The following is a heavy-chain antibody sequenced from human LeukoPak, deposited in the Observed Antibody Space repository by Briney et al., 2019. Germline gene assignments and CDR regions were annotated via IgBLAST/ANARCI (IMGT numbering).Heavy chain of an antibody. CDR2: MNPNSGNT. CDR3: ARVWSTGTPQGMWAFDI. CDR1: GYTFTSYG. Sequence: ASVKVSCKPSGYTFTSYGISWVRQATGQGLEWMGWMNPNSGNTGYAQKFQGRVTITRNTSISTAYMELSSLRSEDTAVYYCARVWSTGTPQGMWAFDIWGQGTVVTVSS. D-gene: IGHD1/OR15-1a*01. V-gene: IGHV1-8*03. J-gene: IGHJ3*02.